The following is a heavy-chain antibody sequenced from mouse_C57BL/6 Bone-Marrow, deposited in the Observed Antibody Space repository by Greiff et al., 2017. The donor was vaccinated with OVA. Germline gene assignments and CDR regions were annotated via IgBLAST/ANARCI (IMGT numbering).Heavy chain of an antibody. V-gene: IGHV1-77*01. J-gene: IGHJ2*01. CDR2: IGPGSGST. D-gene: IGHD1-1*01. CDR3: ARRGFITTVVAGDYCDY. CDR1: GYTFTDYY. Sequence: QVQLQQSGAELVKPGASVQISCKASGYTFTDYYINWVKQRPGQGLEWIGKIGPGSGSTYYNEKFKGKATLTADKSSSTAYMQLSSLTSEDSAVYFCARRGFITTVVAGDYCDYWGQGTTLTVSS.